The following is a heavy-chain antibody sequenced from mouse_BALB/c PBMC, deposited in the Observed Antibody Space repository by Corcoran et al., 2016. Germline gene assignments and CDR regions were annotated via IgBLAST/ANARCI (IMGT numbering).Heavy chain of an antibody. D-gene: IGHD6-1*01. Sequence: QIQLVQSGPELKKPGETVKISCKASGYTFTNFGMNWVKQAPGKGLKWMGWINTYTGEPTYADDFKGRFAFSLETSASTAYLQINNLKNEDTASYFCAREPYAMDYWGQGTSVAVSS. CDR1: GYTFTNFG. CDR2: INTYTGEP. J-gene: IGHJ4*01. CDR3: AREPYAMDY. V-gene: IGHV9-3-1*01.